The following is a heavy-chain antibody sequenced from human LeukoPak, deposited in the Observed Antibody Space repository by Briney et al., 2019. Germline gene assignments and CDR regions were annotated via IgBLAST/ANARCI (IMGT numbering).Heavy chain of an antibody. CDR2: ITDSGDTT. V-gene: IGHV3-23*01. CDR1: GFTFSSFA. D-gene: IGHD2-2*01. CDR3: AKDGALSTSWYFYCDY. Sequence: GGFLRLSCAASGFTFSSFAMSWVRQAPGKGLEWVSTITDSGDTTYSADSVKGRFTISRDNSKNTLYLQMNSLRADDTAVYYCAKDGALSTSWYFYCDYWGQGTLVTVSS. J-gene: IGHJ4*02.